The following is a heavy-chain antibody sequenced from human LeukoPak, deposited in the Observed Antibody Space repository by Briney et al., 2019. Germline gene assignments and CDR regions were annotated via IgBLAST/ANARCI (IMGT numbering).Heavy chain of an antibody. CDR3: ALEMATSPFDY. J-gene: IGHJ4*02. Sequence: ASVKVSCKASGGTFSSYAISWVRQATGQGLEWMGWMNPNSGNTGYAQKFQGRVTMTRNTSISTAYMELSSLRSEDTAVYYCALEMATSPFDYWGQGTLVTVSS. V-gene: IGHV1-8*02. CDR1: GGTFSSYA. D-gene: IGHD5-24*01. CDR2: MNPNSGNT.